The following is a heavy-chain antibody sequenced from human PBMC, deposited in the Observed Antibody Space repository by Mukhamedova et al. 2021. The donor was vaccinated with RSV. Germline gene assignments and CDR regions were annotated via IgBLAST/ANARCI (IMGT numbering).Heavy chain of an antibody. CDR2: IDRADDK. Sequence: SVNWIRQPPGKALEWLARIDRADDKYYSTSLQTRLTISKDTSQDQVVLTLTNMDPVDTATYYCARTGDFYSPHFDYWGQGTLVTV. CDR3: ARTGDFYSPHFDY. J-gene: IGHJ4*02. V-gene: IGHV2-70*11. CDR1: S. D-gene: IGHD2-21*02.